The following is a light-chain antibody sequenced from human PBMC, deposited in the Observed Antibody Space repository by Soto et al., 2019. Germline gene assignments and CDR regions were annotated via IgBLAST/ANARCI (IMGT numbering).Light chain of an antibody. CDR1: NSDLGSHNL. CDR2: EGT. V-gene: IGLV2-23*01. J-gene: IGLJ1*01. CDR3: CSDTGDYMFV. Sequence: QSVLTQPASVSGSPGQSITISCTGTNSDLGSHNLVSWFQQHPGKVPKVMIYEGTKRPSGVSDRFSGSKSDNTASLTISVLHAEEEGDYYCCSDTGDYMFVFGTGTKLTVL.